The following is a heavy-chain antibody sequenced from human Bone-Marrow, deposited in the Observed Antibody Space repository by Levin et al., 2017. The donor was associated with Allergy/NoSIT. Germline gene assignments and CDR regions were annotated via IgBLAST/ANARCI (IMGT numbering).Heavy chain of an antibody. CDR1: GFTFSSYA. J-gene: IGHJ6*02. Sequence: GESLKISCAASGFTFSSYAMHWVRQAPGKGLEWVAVISYDGNKNYYVDSVKGRFSISRDNSKNTVYLQMNSLRGEDTAVYYCARVAYSSSPGEYYYYHGMDVWGQGTTVTVFS. CDR2: ISYDGNKN. V-gene: IGHV3-30*04. CDR3: ARVAYSSSPGEYYYYHGMDV. D-gene: IGHD3-22*01.